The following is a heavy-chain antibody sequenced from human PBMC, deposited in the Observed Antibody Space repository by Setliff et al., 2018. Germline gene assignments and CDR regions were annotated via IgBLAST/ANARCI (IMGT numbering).Heavy chain of an antibody. CDR3: VHNADFIGTFNT. V-gene: IGHV3-15*01. J-gene: IGHJ3*01. Sequence: AGGSLRLFCAVSGLRFSDAWVSWVRQAPGKGLEWAGRIKSYGSGGTIDYAAPVEGRFTTSRDDSKNTVYLQMSSLKIEDTAVYYCVHNADFIGTFNTWGQGTMVTVSS. CDR2: IKSYGSGGTI. CDR1: GLRFSDAW. D-gene: IGHD2-8*01.